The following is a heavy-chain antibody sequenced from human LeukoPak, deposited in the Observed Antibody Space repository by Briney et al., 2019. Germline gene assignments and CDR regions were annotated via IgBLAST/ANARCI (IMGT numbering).Heavy chain of an antibody. Sequence: ASVKVSCKASGYTFTGYYIHWVRQARGQGLEWMGWINPNSGGTNYVLKFQGRVTMTRDTSISTAYMELSRLRSDDTAVYYCARKGYYYGPGDYYYGMDVWGQGTTVTVSS. J-gene: IGHJ6*02. CDR3: ARKGYYYGPGDYYYGMDV. CDR2: INPNSGGT. V-gene: IGHV1-2*02. D-gene: IGHD3-10*01. CDR1: GYTFTGYY.